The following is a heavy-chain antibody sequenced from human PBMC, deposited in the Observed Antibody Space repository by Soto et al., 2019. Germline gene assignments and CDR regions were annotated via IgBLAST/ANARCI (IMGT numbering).Heavy chain of an antibody. CDR1: GYIFNNHA. CDR3: XXXXXXXXXXXXWFDP. J-gene: IGHJ5*02. V-gene: IGHV1-3*01. Sequence: QGHLVQSGAEVKKPGASVKVSCKASGYIFNNHAMHWVRQAPGQRLEWMGWINAGNGNTYYSQNFKDRVTFTRDTIATTVFMELTXLXXXXXXXXXXXXXXXXXXXXXXWFDPWGQGTLVTVSS. CDR2: INAGNGNT.